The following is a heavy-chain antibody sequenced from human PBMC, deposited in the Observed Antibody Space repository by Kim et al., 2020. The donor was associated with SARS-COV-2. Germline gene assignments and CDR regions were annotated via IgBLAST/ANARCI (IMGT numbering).Heavy chain of an antibody. J-gene: IGHJ6*02. CDR3: ARKAESMDV. CDR1: GFTFSSYW. CDR2: IKQDGSEE. V-gene: IGHV3-7*01. Sequence: GGSLRLSCADSGFTFSSYWMSWVRQAPGKGLEWVANIKQDGSEEYYVDSVRGRFTISKDNVKNSLYLQMNYLRLEDTAVYYCARKAESMDVWGRGTTVVVSS.